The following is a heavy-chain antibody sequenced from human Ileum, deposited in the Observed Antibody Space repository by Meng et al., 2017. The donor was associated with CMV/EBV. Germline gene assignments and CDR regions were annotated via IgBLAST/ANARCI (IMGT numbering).Heavy chain of an antibody. D-gene: IGHD3-10*01. V-gene: IGHV4-4*07. CDR1: GGSLSDHR. J-gene: IGHJ4*02. Sequence: QVMLPRAGPGLAMQSEALSLTCIVFGGSLSDHRWTWIRKSAIKGLQWLGSLRTSGTIAHNPSFKSRVTLSIDTSKNQFSLKLTSVTAADTAVYYCGRAGARGVPVDIWGQGTLVTVSS. CDR2: LRTSGTI. CDR3: GRAGARGVPVDI.